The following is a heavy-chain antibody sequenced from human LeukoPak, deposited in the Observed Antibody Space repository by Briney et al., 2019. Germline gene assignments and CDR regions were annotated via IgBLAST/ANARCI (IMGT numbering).Heavy chain of an antibody. CDR2: NSGSGGST. CDR3: AKQGGPNRQQLAFDY. CDR1: GFTFSSYG. J-gene: IGHJ4*02. Sequence: PGGSLRLSCAASGFTFSSYGMSWVRQAPGKGLEWVSSNSGSGGSTYYADSVKGRLTISRDNSKNTLYLQMNSLRAEDTAVYYCAKQGGPNRQQLAFDYWGQGTLVTVSS. D-gene: IGHD6-13*01. V-gene: IGHV3-23*01.